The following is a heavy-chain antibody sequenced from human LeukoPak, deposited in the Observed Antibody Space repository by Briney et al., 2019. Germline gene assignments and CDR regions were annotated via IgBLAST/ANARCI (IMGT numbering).Heavy chain of an antibody. J-gene: IGHJ4*02. CDR3: ASRPDYGDYLDY. D-gene: IGHD4-17*01. V-gene: IGHV1-8*01. CDR2: MNPNSGNT. CDR1: GYTFTSYD. Sequence: ASVKVSCKASGYTFTSYDINWVRQATGQGLEWMGWMNPNSGNTGYAQKFQGRVTMTRSTSISTAYMELSSLRSEDTAVYYCASRPDYGDYLDYWGQGTLVTVSS.